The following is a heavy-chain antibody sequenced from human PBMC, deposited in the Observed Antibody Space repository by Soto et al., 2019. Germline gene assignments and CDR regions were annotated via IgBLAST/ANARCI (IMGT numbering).Heavy chain of an antibody. CDR2: IYYSGST. CDR1: GGSISSSSYY. V-gene: IGHV4-39*01. D-gene: IGHD4-17*01. J-gene: IGHJ3*02. CDR3: ARLRTTVVTRAFDI. Sequence: SETLSLTCTVSGGSISSSSYYWGWIRQPPGKGLEWIGSIYYSGSTYYNPSLKSRVTISVDTSKNQFSLKLSSVTAADTAVYYCARLRTTVVTRAFDIRGQGTMVTVSS.